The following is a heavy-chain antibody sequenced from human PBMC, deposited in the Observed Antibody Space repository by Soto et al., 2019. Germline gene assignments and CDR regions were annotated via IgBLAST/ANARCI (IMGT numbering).Heavy chain of an antibody. D-gene: IGHD2-8*01. CDR1: GGTFSSSV. CDR2: IIPIFGTA. Sequence: QVQLVQSGAEVKKPGSSVKVSCKASGGTFSSSVISWVRQAPGQGLEWMGGIIPIFGTANNAQKFQGRVRSTADESTSTAYMELSSLRSEDTAVYYCARYSTIKGLGIGYWGQGTLVTVSS. J-gene: IGHJ4*02. CDR3: ARYSTIKGLGIGY. V-gene: IGHV1-69*12.